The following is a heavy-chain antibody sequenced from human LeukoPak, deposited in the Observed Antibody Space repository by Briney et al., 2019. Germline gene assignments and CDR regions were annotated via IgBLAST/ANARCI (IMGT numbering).Heavy chain of an antibody. CDR1: GGSISSYY. Sequence: SETLSLTCTDSGGSISSYYWSWIRQPPGKGLEWIGYIYYSGSTNYNPSLKSRVTISVDTSKNQFSLKLSSVTAADTAVYYCARHSSDRITIFGVIIDDAFDIWGQGTMVTVSS. CDR3: ARHSSDRITIFGVIIDDAFDI. J-gene: IGHJ3*02. V-gene: IGHV4-59*08. CDR2: IYYSGST. D-gene: IGHD3-3*01.